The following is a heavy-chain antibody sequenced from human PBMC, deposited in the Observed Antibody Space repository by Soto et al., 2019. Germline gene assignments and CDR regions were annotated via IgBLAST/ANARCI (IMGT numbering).Heavy chain of an antibody. Sequence: EVQLVESGGGLVQPGGSLGLSCTTSGFTVSSSEMNWVRQAPGKGLEWVSYINEDGTTFYADSVKGRFTISRDSAENSLFLQMNSLRADDTAVYYCSRDKGERVAYGMDVWGQGTTVSVSS. V-gene: IGHV3-48*03. J-gene: IGHJ6*02. CDR2: INEDGTT. CDR1: GFTVSSSE. D-gene: IGHD3-16*01. CDR3: SRDKGERVAYGMDV.